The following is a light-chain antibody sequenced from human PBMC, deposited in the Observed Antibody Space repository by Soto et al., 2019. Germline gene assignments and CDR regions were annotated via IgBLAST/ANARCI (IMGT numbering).Light chain of an antibody. CDR3: QQYNTYST. Sequence: QNTESPSSLSASVGDRVTLTCQASQDISNYLHLYQHKPGKAPRLLIYYASNLERGVPSRFSGSGSGTDFTFTISSLQPDDFATYYCQQYNTYSTFGQGTRLEIK. CDR2: YAS. CDR1: QDISNY. J-gene: IGKJ5*01. V-gene: IGKV1-33*01.